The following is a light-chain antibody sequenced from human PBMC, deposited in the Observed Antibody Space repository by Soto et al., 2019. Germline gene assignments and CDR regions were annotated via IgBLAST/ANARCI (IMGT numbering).Light chain of an antibody. CDR2: GAS. CDR1: QTVSTN. V-gene: IGKV3-15*01. CDR3: QQYNNWPRT. Sequence: EIVVTQSPATLSVSPGERATLSCRASQTVSTNLAWYQQKPGQPPRLLIYGASTRATGIPARFSGSGSGTEFTLTISSLQSEDFAVYYCQQYNNWPRTFGQGTKVEIK. J-gene: IGKJ1*01.